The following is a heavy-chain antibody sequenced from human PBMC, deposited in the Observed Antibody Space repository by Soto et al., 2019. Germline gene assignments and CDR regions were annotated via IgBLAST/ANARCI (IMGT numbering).Heavy chain of an antibody. J-gene: IGHJ6*02. V-gene: IGHV3-23*01. CDR3: ARDYGSGSYWTYYYYGMDV. D-gene: IGHD3-10*01. Sequence: EVQLLESGGGLVQPGGSLRLSCAASGFTFSSYAMSWVRQAPGKGLEWVSAISGSGGSTYYADSVKGRFTISRDNSKKTLYLQMNSLRAEDTAVYYCARDYGSGSYWTYYYYGMDVWGQGTTVTVSS. CDR1: GFTFSSYA. CDR2: ISGSGGST.